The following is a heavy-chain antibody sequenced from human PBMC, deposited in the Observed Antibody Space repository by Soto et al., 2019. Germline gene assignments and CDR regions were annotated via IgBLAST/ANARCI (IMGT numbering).Heavy chain of an antibody. D-gene: IGHD6-25*01. V-gene: IGHV1-8*01. CDR1: GYTFTSYD. Sequence: ASVKVSCKASGYTFTSYDINWVRQATGQGLEWMGWMNPDSGHTGYAQRFQGRVTMTRDTSITTAYMELSSLRSEDTAVYYCTVLAQGTRGHSGFYYDMDVWGQGATVTVSS. J-gene: IGHJ6*02. CDR2: MNPDSGHT. CDR3: TVLAQGTRGHSGFYYDMDV.